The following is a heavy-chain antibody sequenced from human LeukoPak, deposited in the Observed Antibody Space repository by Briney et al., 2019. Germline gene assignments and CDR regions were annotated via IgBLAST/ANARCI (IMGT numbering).Heavy chain of an antibody. CDR2: INPSGGST. D-gene: IGHD3-3*01. V-gene: IGHV1-46*01. CDR3: ARDGERITIFGVATHRFDP. Sequence: ASVKVSCKASGYTFTSYYMHWVRQAPGQGLEWMGIINPSGGSTSYAQKFQGRVTMTRDTSTSTVYMELSSLRSEDTAVYYCARDGERITIFGVATHRFDPWGQGTLVTVSS. CDR1: GYTFTSYY. J-gene: IGHJ5*02.